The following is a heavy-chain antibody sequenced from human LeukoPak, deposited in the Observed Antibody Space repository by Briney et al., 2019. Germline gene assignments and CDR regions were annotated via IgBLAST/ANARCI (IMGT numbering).Heavy chain of an antibody. V-gene: IGHV1-8*01. D-gene: IGHD1-26*01. J-gene: IGHJ6*02. Sequence: ASVKVSCKASGYTFTSYDINWVRQATGQGLEWMGWMNPNSGNIGYAQNFQGRVTMTRNTSITTAYMELSSLISEDTAVYYCARGPLGEVGIVRMDVWGQGTTVTVSS. CDR3: ARGPLGEVGIVRMDV. CDR1: GYTFTSYD. CDR2: MNPNSGNI.